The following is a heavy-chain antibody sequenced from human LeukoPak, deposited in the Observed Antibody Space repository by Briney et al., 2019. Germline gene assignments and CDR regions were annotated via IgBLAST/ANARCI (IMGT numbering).Heavy chain of an antibody. Sequence: PGGSLRLSCAASGFTFSNAWMSWVRQAPRKGLEWVGRIKSKTDGGTTDYAAPVKGRFTISRDDSKNTLYLQMNSLKTEDTAVYYCTTDLLWFGESPYYGMDVWGQGTTVTVSS. J-gene: IGHJ6*02. CDR1: GFTFSNAW. D-gene: IGHD3-10*01. CDR2: IKSKTDGGTT. V-gene: IGHV3-15*01. CDR3: TTDLLWFGESPYYGMDV.